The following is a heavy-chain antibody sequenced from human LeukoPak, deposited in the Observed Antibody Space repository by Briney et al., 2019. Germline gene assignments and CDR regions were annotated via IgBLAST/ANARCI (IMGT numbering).Heavy chain of an antibody. V-gene: IGHV3-30*02. CDR1: GFTFSSYG. J-gene: IGHJ4*02. D-gene: IGHD2-2*01. CDR3: AKDRGWVVVVPAAYPEYYFDY. Sequence: GGSLRLSCATSGFTFSSYGMHWVRQAPGKGLEWVAFIRYDGSNKHHADSVKGRFTISRDNSKNTLYLQMNSLRAEDTAVYYCAKDRGWVVVVPAAYPEYYFDYWGQGTLVTVSS. CDR2: IRYDGSNK.